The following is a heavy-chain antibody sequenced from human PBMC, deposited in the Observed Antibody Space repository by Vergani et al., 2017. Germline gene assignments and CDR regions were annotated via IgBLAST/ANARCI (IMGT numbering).Heavy chain of an antibody. CDR2: IYYSGST. D-gene: IGHD3-10*01. Sequence: QVQLQESGPGLVKPSETLSLTCTVSGGSVSSGSYYWSWIRQPPGKGLEWIGYIYYSGSTNYNPSLKSRVTISVDTSKNQFSLKLSSVTAADTAVYYCAIDGRRITMVRGVIRPYGMDVWGQGP. V-gene: IGHV4-61*01. CDR1: GGSVSSGSYY. J-gene: IGHJ6*02. CDR3: AIDGRRITMVRGVIRPYGMDV.